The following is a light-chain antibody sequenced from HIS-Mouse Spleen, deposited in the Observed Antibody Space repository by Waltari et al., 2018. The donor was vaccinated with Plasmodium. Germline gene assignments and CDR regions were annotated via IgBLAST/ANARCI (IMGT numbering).Light chain of an antibody. CDR2: KAS. V-gene: IGKV1-5*03. CDR1: QSISSR. CDR3: QQYNSYSWT. Sequence: DIQMAQSPSTLSASVGAQINITCRASQSISSRLAWYQQKPGKAPKLLIYKASSLESGVPSRFSGSGSGTEFTLTISSLQPDDFATYYCQQYNSYSWTFGQGTKVEIK. J-gene: IGKJ1*01.